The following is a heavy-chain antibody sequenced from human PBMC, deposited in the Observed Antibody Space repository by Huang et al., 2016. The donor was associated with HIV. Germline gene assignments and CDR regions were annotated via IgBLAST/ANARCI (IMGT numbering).Heavy chain of an antibody. CDR1: GYIFSNYD. CDR3: ARLTSGWYQDY. J-gene: IGHJ4*02. D-gene: IGHD6-19*01. Sequence: QVQLVQSGPEVKKPGASVKVSCQTSGYIFSNYDINWVRQATGQGLQWMGWLKPNSGKTAYGQNFQGRVTLTRSTSTGAAYMVLNSLTSQDTAVYYCARLTSGWYQDYWGQGTLVTVSS. V-gene: IGHV1-8*01. CDR2: LKPNSGKT.